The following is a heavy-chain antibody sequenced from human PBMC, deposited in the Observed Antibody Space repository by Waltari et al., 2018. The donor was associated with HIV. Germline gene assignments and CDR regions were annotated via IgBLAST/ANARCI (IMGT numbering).Heavy chain of an antibody. CDR3: ARGGYYYDTSGHLDF. CDR1: GFTFNTYA. J-gene: IGHJ4*02. Sequence: QAQLVESGGGVVQPGGSLRLSCAVSGFTFNTYAMHWVRQAPGKGVEWVTVISYDGSNKYYADSVKGRFTISRDNSKTTLYLQMNSLRAEDTAVYYCARGGYYYDTSGHLDFWGQGTLVIVSS. CDR2: ISYDGSNK. V-gene: IGHV3-30-3*01. D-gene: IGHD3-22*01.